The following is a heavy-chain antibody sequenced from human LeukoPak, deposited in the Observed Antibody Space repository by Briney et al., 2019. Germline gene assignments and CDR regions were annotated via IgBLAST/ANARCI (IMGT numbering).Heavy chain of an antibody. CDR1: GFTFGNHA. J-gene: IGHJ4*02. D-gene: IGHD2-15*01. Sequence: GGSLTLSCEASGFTFGNHAMSWVRQAPGKGLEWVSSFSGSGGSTHYADSVKGRFTISRDNSKNTLYLQMNSLRAEDTAVYCCAKSGLNRFDYWGQGTLVTVSS. CDR2: FSGSGGST. V-gene: IGHV3-23*01. CDR3: AKSGLNRFDY.